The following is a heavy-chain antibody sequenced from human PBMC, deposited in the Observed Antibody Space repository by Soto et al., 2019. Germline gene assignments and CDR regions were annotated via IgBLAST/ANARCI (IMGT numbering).Heavy chain of an antibody. Sequence: GSGPTLVNPTQTLTLTCTFSGFSLSTSGMCVSWIRQPPGKALEWLALIDWDDDKYYSTSLKTRLTISKDTSKNQVVLTMTNMDPVDTATYYCAAAVAGTTRPYYYYGMDVWGQGTTVTVSS. J-gene: IGHJ6*02. CDR3: AAAVAGTTRPYYYYGMDV. D-gene: IGHD6-19*01. CDR1: GFSLSTSGMC. CDR2: IDWDDDK. V-gene: IGHV2-70*01.